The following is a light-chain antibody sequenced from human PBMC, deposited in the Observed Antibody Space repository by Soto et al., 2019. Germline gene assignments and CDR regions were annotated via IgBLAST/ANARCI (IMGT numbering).Light chain of an antibody. CDR3: LQYHNLWA. V-gene: IGKV3-15*01. CDR2: RAS. Sequence: ILMTQSPSTFSVSPGESSTLSCRASQNIYYNVAWYQHRPGQAPRLLIYRASTRAPGVPARFSGSGSGTEFTLTISSLQPEDFTVYSCLQYHNLWAFGQGTKVDSK. CDR1: QNIYYN. J-gene: IGKJ1*01.